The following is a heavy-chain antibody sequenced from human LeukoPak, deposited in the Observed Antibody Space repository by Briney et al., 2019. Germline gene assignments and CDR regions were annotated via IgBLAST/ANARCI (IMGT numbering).Heavy chain of an antibody. V-gene: IGHV1-69*01. J-gene: IGHJ6*02. D-gene: IGHD1-1*01. Sequence: ASVKVSCKASGGTFSSYAISWVRQAPGQGLEWMGGIIPIFGTANYAQKFQGRVTITADESSSTAYMDLSSLRSEDTAVYYCARVVGHNWNGAVYYYYSMDVWGQGTPVTVSS. CDR3: ARVVGHNWNGAVYYYYSMDV. CDR2: IIPIFGTA. CDR1: GGTFSSYA.